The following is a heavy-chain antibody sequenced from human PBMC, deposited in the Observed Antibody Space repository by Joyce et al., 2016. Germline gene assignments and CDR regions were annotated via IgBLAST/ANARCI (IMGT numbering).Heavy chain of an antibody. CDR3: ARVRRFVSFLDY. Sequence: QVQLQESGPGLVKPSQTLSLTCTVPGGSLRSDGYYWSWIRQPAGKGLEWIGRIYGSGSTKYNHTLKSRVTMSVDTSKNQYSLKLTSVTAADTAIYYCARVRRFVSFLDYWGQGTLVTVSS. D-gene: IGHD2/OR15-2a*01. V-gene: IGHV4-61*02. J-gene: IGHJ4*02. CDR2: IYGSGST. CDR1: GGSLRSDGYY.